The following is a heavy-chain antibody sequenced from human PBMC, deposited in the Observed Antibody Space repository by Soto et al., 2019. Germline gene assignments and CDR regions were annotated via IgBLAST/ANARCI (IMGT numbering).Heavy chain of an antibody. CDR3: AKGGVRGPGAGDL. J-gene: IGHJ2*01. CDR2: ISGSGGST. Sequence: EVQLLESGGGLVQPGGSLRLSCAASGFTFSSYAMSWVRRAPGKGLEWVSAISGSGGSTYSADSVKGRFTISRDNSKXTLXLQXXSXRAXDTXXXYCAKGGVRGPGAGDLWGRGTLVTVSS. V-gene: IGHV3-23*01. CDR1: GFTFSSYA. D-gene: IGHD3-10*01.